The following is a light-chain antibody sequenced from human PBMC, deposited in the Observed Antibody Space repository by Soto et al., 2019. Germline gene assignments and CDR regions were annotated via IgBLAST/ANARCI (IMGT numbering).Light chain of an antibody. CDR3: MIWHNSAVV. Sequence: QTVVTQPSSLSASPGASASLTCTLRSGINVGTYRIYWYQQKPGSPPQYLLRYKSDSDKQQGSGVPSRFSGSKDASANAGILLISGLQSEDEADYYCMIWHNSAVVFGGGTKLTVL. CDR2: YKSDSDK. J-gene: IGLJ2*01. V-gene: IGLV5-45*03. CDR1: SGINVGTYR.